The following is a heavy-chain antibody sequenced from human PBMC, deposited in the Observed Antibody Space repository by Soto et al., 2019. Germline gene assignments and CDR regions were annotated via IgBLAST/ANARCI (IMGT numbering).Heavy chain of an antibody. Sequence: EVQLVESGGGLVKPGGSLRLSCAASGFSFSNAWMNWVRQAPGKGLEWVGRIKRKIDGEATDYAGPVKGRITVFRDDSKSALHLQMNSLKGDDTAVYYCTTGSVEGVWGQGTTVTVS. CDR1: GFSFSNAW. V-gene: IGHV3-15*07. CDR3: TTGSVEGV. D-gene: IGHD2-15*01. J-gene: IGHJ6*02. CDR2: IKRKIDGEAT.